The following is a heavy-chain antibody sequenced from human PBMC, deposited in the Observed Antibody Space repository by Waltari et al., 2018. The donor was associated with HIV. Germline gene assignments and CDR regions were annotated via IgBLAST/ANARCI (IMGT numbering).Heavy chain of an antibody. Sequence: EVQLVESGGGLVQPGGSLRLSCAASGFTFTTSWVHWVRRAPGKGLVLVSRINPDGTDTREADSVKGRFTISRDNAKNTVYLQVNSLRGEDTSVYYCARGKDCGGGTCDGYHYYGMDVWGQGTTVTVSS. CDR3: ARGKDCGGGTCDGYHYYGMDV. V-gene: IGHV3-74*01. CDR2: INPDGTDT. CDR1: GFTFTTSW. J-gene: IGHJ6*02. D-gene: IGHD2-15*01.